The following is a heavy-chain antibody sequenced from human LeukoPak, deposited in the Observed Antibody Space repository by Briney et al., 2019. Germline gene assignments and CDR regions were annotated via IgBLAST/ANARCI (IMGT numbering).Heavy chain of an antibody. CDR2: INPNSGGT. J-gene: IGHJ4*02. CDR1: GYTFTGYY. D-gene: IGHD3-22*01. Sequence: ASVKVSCKASGYTFTGYYMDWVRQAPGQGLEWMGWINPNSGGTNYAQKFQGRVTMTEDTSTDTAYMELSSLRSEDTAVYYCATAFFDSSGCYFDYWGQGTLVTVSS. CDR3: ATAFFDSSGCYFDY. V-gene: IGHV1-2*02.